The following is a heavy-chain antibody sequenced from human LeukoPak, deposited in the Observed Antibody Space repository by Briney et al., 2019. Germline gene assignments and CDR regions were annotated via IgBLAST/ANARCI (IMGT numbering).Heavy chain of an antibody. J-gene: IGHJ4*02. CDR2: IYHSGST. CDR1: GYSISSGYY. Sequence: SETLSLTCTVSGYSISSGYYWGWIRQPPGKGLEWIGSIYHSGSTYYNPSLKSRVTISVDTSKNQFSLKLSSVTAADTAVYYCARERGYSYGGGFDYWGQGTLVTVSS. CDR3: ARERGYSYGGGFDY. D-gene: IGHD5-18*01. V-gene: IGHV4-38-2*02.